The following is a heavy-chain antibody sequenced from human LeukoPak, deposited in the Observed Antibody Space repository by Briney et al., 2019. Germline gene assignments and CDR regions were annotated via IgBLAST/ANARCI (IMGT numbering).Heavy chain of an antibody. J-gene: IGHJ4*02. D-gene: IGHD3-10*01. CDR2: INPNSGGT. CDR3: ARVPLGLWFGENYFDY. Sequence: ASVKVSCKASGYTFTGYYMHWVRQAPGQGLEWMGRINPNSGGTNYAQKFQGRVTITRDTPISTAYMELSRLRSDDTAVYYCARVPLGLWFGENYFDYWGQGTLVTVSS. V-gene: IGHV1-2*06. CDR1: GYTFTGYY.